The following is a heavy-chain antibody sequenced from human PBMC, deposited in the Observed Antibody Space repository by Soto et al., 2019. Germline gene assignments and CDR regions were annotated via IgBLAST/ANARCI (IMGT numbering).Heavy chain of an antibody. Sequence: SETLSLTCTVSGDSISTYYWSWIRQPPGKGLEWIGYIYNSENTNYNPSLKSRVTISGDTSKNQFSMKMSSLTPADTAVYYCARVAGPYYYYGVDVWGQGTTVTVS. J-gene: IGHJ6*02. CDR3: ARVAGPYYYYGVDV. CDR2: IYNSENT. CDR1: GDSISTYY. V-gene: IGHV4-59*01.